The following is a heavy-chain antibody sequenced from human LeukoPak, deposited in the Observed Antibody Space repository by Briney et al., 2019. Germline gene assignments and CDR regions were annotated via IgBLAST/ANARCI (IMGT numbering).Heavy chain of an antibody. CDR1: GFTFSSYG. J-gene: IGHJ4*02. V-gene: IGHV3-30*02. CDR3: ARDRGAAAGTVDY. Sequence: GGSLRLSCAASGFTFSSYGMHWVRQAPGKGLEWVAFIRYDGSNRYYADSVKGRFTISRDNSKNSLYLQMNSLRAEDTAVYYCARDRGAAAGTVDYWGQGTLVTVSS. CDR2: IRYDGSNR. D-gene: IGHD6-13*01.